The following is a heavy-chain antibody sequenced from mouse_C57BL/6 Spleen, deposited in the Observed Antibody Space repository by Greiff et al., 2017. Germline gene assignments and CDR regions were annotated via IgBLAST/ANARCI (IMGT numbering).Heavy chain of an antibody. CDR1: GFTFSDAW. V-gene: IGHV6-6*01. CDR2: IRNKANNHAT. Sequence: EVQLQESGGGLVQPGGSMKLSCAASGFTFSDAWMDWVRQSPEKGLEWVAEIRNKANNHATYYAESVKGRFTISRDDSKSSVYLQMNSLRAEDTGIYYCTSLITTVVEYFDYWGQGTTLTVSS. J-gene: IGHJ2*01. D-gene: IGHD1-1*01. CDR3: TSLITTVVEYFDY.